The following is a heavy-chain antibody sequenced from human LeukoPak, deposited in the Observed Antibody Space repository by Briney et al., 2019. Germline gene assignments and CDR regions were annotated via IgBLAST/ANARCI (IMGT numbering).Heavy chain of an antibody. D-gene: IGHD6-19*01. V-gene: IGHV3-23*01. Sequence: PGGSLRLSCAASGLTFSNFAMSWVRQAPGKGLEWVSAISGGGDRTYDADSVKGRFTVSRNNSKNTLHLQMNSLTDDDTAVYCCAKGRGTNSGPTLDYWGQGTLVTVSS. CDR2: ISGGGDRT. CDR1: GLTFSNFA. J-gene: IGHJ4*02. CDR3: AKGRGTNSGPTLDY.